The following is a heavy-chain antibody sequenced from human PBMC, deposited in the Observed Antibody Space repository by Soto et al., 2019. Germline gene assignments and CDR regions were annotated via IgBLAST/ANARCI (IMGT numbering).Heavy chain of an antibody. V-gene: IGHV1-69*01. CDR3: ASPPDYYDSSGYLGAFDI. J-gene: IGHJ3*02. CDR1: GGTFSSYA. Sequence: QVQLVQSGAEVKKPGSSVKVSCKASGGTFSSYAISWVRQAPGQGLEWMGGIIPIFGTANYAQKFQGRVTITADESTSTAYMELSSLRSEDTAVYYCASPPDYYDSSGYLGAFDIWGQGTMVTVSS. CDR2: IIPIFGTA. D-gene: IGHD3-22*01.